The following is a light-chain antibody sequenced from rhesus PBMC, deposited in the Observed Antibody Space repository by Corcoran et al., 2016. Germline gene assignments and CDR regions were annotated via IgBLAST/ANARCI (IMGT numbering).Light chain of an antibody. CDR2: YAS. Sequence: DIQMTQSPSSLSASVGDKVTITCHASQSISSWLAWYQQKPGKAPKPLFYYASSLKSGVPSRFSGSGSVTDYTLTISSLQPENFATYYCQQYDDLPYSFGQGTKVEIK. CDR1: QSISSW. J-gene: IGKJ2*01. CDR3: QQYDDLPYS. V-gene: IGKV1-19*01.